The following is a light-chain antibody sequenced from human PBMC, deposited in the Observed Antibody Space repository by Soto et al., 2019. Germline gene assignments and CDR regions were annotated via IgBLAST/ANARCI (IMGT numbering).Light chain of an antibody. V-gene: IGKV3-11*01. CDR2: DGS. Sequence: EIVLTQSPATLSLSPGERATLSCRASQSVSSYLTWYQQKHGQAPRLLIYDGSIRATGIPARFSGSGSGTDFTLTNSSLEREDFAVYYCHQRSSWPGTFGQGTKVEI. CDR3: HQRSSWPGT. J-gene: IGKJ1*01. CDR1: QSVSSY.